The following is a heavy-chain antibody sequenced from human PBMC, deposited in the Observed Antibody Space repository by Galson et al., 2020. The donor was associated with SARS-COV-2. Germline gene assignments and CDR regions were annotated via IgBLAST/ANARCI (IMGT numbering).Heavy chain of an antibody. J-gene: IGHJ5*02. D-gene: IGHD1-1*01. Sequence: ASVKVSCQASGYTFTGYYMHWVRQAPGQGLEWMGWLNPNSGVTNYAQNFQGRVTMTRDTSISTAYMELSGLTSYDTAVYYCARQNWKHNWFDPWGQGTLVTVSS. CDR3: ARQNWKHNWFDP. CDR1: GYTFTGYY. CDR2: LNPNSGVT. V-gene: IGHV1-2*02.